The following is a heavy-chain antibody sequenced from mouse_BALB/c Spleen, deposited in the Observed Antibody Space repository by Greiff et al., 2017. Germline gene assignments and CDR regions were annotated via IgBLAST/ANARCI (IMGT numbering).Heavy chain of an antibody. CDR3: ARGGGYGNYGAMDY. CDR2: IDPSDSET. CDR1: GYTFTSYW. Sequence: QVQLQQPGAELVKPGAPVKLSCKASGYTFTSYWMNWVKQRPGRGLEWIGRIDPSDSETHYNQKFKDKATLTVDKSSSTAYIQLSSLTSEDSAVYYGARGGGYGNYGAMDYWGQGTSVTGSS. D-gene: IGHD2-10*02. J-gene: IGHJ4*01. V-gene: IGHV1-69*02.